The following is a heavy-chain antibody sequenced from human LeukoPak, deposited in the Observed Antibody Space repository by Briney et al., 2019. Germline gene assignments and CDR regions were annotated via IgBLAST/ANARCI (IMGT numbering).Heavy chain of an antibody. CDR1: GGCFSGYY. CDR3: ARSMTTVTTTHLRYYYYYYMDV. CDR2: INHSGST. J-gene: IGHJ6*03. D-gene: IGHD4-11*01. V-gene: IGHV4-34*01. Sequence: SETLSLTCAVYGGCFSGYYWSWIRQPPGKGLEWIGEINHSGSTNYNPSLKSRVTISVDTSKNQFSLKLSSVTAADTAVYYCARSMTTVTTTHLRYYYYYYMDVWGKGTTVTVSS.